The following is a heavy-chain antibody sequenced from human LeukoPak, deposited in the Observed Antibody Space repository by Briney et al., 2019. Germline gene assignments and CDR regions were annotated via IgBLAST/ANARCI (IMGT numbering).Heavy chain of an antibody. CDR2: IIPILGIA. CDR3: ATHSSMVRGVIPFDY. D-gene: IGHD3-10*01. CDR1: GGTFSSYA. V-gene: IGHV1-69*04. Sequence: SVEVSCKASGGTFSSYAISWLRQAPGQGLEWMGRIIPILGIANYAQKFQGRVTITADKSTSTAYMELSSLRSEDTAVYYCATHSSMVRGVIPFDYWGQGTLVTVSS. J-gene: IGHJ4*02.